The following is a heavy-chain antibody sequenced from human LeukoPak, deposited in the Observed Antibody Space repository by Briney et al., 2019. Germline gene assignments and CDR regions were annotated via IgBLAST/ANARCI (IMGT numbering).Heavy chain of an antibody. CDR1: GYTFTSYY. Sequence: ASVKVSCKASGYTFTSYYIDWVRQAPGQGLEWMGVINPSGGSTRYAQKFQGRVTMTGDPSTRTVYVELSSLTSGDTAVYYCARGTTDAYWGQGTPVTVSS. V-gene: IGHV1-46*01. CDR2: INPSGGST. CDR3: ARGTTDAY. J-gene: IGHJ4*02. D-gene: IGHD1-1*01.